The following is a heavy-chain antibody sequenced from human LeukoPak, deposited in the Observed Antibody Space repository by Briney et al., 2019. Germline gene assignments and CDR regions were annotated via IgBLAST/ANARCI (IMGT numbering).Heavy chain of an antibody. CDR2: ISGSGGST. J-gene: IGHJ4*02. D-gene: IGHD3-3*01. CDR1: GFTFSSYA. V-gene: IGHV3-23*01. CDR3: ASVEYDFWSGVFDY. Sequence: GGSLRLSCAASGFTFSSYAMSWVRHAPGKRLEWVSAISGSGGSTYYADSVKGGFTISRDNYKNTLYLQMNSLRAEDTAVYYCASVEYDFWSGVFDYWGQGTLVTVSS.